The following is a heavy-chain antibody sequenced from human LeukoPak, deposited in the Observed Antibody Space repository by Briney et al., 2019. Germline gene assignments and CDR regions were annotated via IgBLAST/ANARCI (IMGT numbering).Heavy chain of an antibody. CDR2: VYPGDSDA. J-gene: IGHJ4*02. CDR1: EYSFTTYW. Sequence: GESLKISCKGSEYSFTTYWIGWVRQMPGKGLEWMGIVYPGDSDARYSPSFQGQVTISADKSISTAYLQWSSLKASDTAMYYCARQYGSSCYDYWGQGTLVTVSS. V-gene: IGHV5-51*01. CDR3: ARQYGSSCYDY. D-gene: IGHD6-13*01.